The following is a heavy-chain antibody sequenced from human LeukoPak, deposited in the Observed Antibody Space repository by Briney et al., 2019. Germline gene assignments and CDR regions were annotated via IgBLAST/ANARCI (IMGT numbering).Heavy chain of an antibody. CDR1: GFAFSSTYA. J-gene: IGHJ5*02. V-gene: IGHV3-23*01. CDR3: ANHLAGS. Sequence: GGSLRLSCAASGFAFSSTYAMSWVRQAPGKGLEWVSAISGSGATTFYADSVKGRFTISRDNSKNTLFLQMNSLRAEDTAVYYCANHLAGSWGQGTLVTVSS. CDR2: ISGSGATT.